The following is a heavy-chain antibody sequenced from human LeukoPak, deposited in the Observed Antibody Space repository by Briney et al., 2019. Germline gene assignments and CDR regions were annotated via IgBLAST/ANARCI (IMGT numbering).Heavy chain of an antibody. CDR2: ISGSGGST. Sequence: PGGSLRLSCAASGFTFSSYGMSWVRQAPGKGLEWVSAISGSGGSTYYADSVKGRFTISRDNSKNTLYLQVNSLRAEDTAVYYCAKLLNDYGDYYFDYWGQRTLVTVSS. V-gene: IGHV3-23*01. D-gene: IGHD4-17*01. J-gene: IGHJ4*02. CDR1: GFTFSSYG. CDR3: AKLLNDYGDYYFDY.